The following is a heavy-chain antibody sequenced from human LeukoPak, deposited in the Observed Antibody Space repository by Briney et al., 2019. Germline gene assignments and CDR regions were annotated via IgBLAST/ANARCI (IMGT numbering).Heavy chain of an antibody. J-gene: IGHJ4*02. D-gene: IGHD2-2*01. CDR1: GGTFSSYA. V-gene: IGHV1-69*13. CDR2: IIPIFGTA. CDR3: ASEGPLPAANDY. Sequence: SVKVSCKASGGTFSSYATSWVRQAPGQGLEWMGGIIPIFGTANYAQKLQGRVTITADESTSTAYMELSSLRSEDTAVYYCASEGPLPAANDYWGQGTLVTVSS.